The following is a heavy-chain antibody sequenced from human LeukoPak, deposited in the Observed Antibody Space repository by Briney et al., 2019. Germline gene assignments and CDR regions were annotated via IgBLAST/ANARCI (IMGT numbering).Heavy chain of an antibody. D-gene: IGHD4-17*01. CDR2: INHSGST. V-gene: IGHV4-34*01. J-gene: IGHJ5*02. CDR3: ASLAVYGEVGIDP. CDR1: GGSFSGYY. Sequence: SETLSLTCAVYGGSFSGYYWSWIRQPPGKGLEWIGEINHSGSTNYNPSLKSRVTISVDTSKNQFSLKLSSVTAADTAVYYCASLAVYGEVGIDPWGQGTLVTVS.